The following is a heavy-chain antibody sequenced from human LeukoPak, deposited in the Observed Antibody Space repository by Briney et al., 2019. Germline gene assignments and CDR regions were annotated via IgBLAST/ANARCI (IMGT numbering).Heavy chain of an antibody. CDR3: ATSFSTPANY. CDR1: GIILSNYW. CDR2: IKQDGSEK. D-gene: IGHD2-2*01. V-gene: IGHV3-7*01. Sequence: PGGSLRLSCAASGIILSNYWMSWVRQAPGKGLEWVANIKQDGSEKYYVDSVKGRFTISRDNAKNSLYLQMNSLRAEDTAVYYCATSFSTPANYWGQGTLVTVSS. J-gene: IGHJ4*02.